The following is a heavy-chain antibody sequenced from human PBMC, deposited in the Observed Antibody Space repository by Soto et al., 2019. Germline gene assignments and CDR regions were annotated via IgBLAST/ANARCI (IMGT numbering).Heavy chain of an antibody. V-gene: IGHV4-31*03. Sequence: NPSETLSLTCTVSAGSISSDNYYWTWIRQHPGKGLEWIGYIYHSGTTYYNPSLKSRLIISVDTSKNQFSLKLRSVTAADTAVYYCARDRRLVVAGIRYYGMAVWGQGTTVTV. D-gene: IGHD6-19*01. CDR2: IYHSGTT. CDR1: AGSISSDNYY. CDR3: ARDRRLVVAGIRYYGMAV. J-gene: IGHJ6*02.